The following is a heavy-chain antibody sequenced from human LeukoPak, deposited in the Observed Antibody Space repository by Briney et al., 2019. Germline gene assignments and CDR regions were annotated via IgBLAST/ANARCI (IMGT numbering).Heavy chain of an antibody. CDR3: ARDPLYYYGSGDY. D-gene: IGHD3-10*01. V-gene: IGHV4-4*02. Sequence: SETLSLTFAVPGGSISGSNWWSWVRQPPGKGLEWIGEIYHSGSTNYNPSLKSRVTISVDKSKNQFSLKLSSVTAADTAVYYCARDPLYYYGSGDYWGQGTLVTVSS. J-gene: IGHJ4*02. CDR2: IYHSGST. CDR1: GGSISGSNW.